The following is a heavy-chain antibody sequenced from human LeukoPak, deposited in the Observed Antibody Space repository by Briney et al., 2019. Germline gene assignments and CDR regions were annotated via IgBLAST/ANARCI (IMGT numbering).Heavy chain of an antibody. CDR1: GYTFTSYG. CDR2: ISAYNGNT. V-gene: IGHV1-18*01. CDR3: AREYCSSTSCYAFDI. J-gene: IGHJ3*02. Sequence: ASVKVSCKASGYTFTSYGISWVRQAPGQGLEWTGWISAYNGNTNYAQKLQGRVTMTTDTSTSTAYMELRSLRSDDTAVYYCAREYCSSTSCYAFDIWGQGTMVTVSS. D-gene: IGHD2-2*01.